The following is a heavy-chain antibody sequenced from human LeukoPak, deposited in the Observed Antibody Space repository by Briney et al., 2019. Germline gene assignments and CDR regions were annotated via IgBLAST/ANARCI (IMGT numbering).Heavy chain of an antibody. D-gene: IGHD3-22*01. CDR1: GGSFSGYY. CDR2: INHSGST. J-gene: IGHJ4*02. V-gene: IGHV4-34*01. CDR3: ARGRYYYDSSGSLDY. Sequence: SETLSLTCAVDGGSFSGYYWSWIRQPPGKGLEWIGEINHSGSTNYNPSLKSRVTISVDTSKNQFSLKLSSVTAADTAVYYCARGRYYYDSSGSLDYWGQGTLVTVSS.